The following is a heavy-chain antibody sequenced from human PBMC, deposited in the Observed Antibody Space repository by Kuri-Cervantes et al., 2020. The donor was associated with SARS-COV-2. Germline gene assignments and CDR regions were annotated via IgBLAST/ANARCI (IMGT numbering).Heavy chain of an antibody. CDR1: GGSISSGSYY. Sequence: SETLSLTCTVSGGSISSGSYYWSWIRQPAGKGLEWIGRIYTSGSTNYNPSLKSRVTISVDTSKSQFSLKLSSVTAADTAVYYCARAAGPAARTSWFDPWGQGTLVTDSS. V-gene: IGHV4-61*02. D-gene: IGHD2-2*01. CDR2: IYTSGST. J-gene: IGHJ5*02. CDR3: ARAAGPAARTSWFDP.